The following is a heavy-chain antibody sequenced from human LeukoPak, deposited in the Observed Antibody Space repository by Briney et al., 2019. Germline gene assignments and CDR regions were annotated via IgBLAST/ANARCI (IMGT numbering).Heavy chain of an antibody. J-gene: IGHJ4*02. V-gene: IGHV3-21*01. CDR1: GFTFSSYS. D-gene: IGHD1-20*01. Sequence: GGSLRLSCAASGFTFSSYSMNWVRQAPGEGLEWVSSISTSSTYIYYADSVKGRFTISRDNAKNSLYLQMNSLRAEDTAVYYCARDPPFIIGTTFFDYWGQGTLVTVSS. CDR3: ARDPPFIIGTTFFDY. CDR2: ISTSSTYI.